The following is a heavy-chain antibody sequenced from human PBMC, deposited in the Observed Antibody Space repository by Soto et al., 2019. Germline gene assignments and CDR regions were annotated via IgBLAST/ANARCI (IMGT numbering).Heavy chain of an antibody. J-gene: IGHJ6*02. CDR1: GFTFSSYG. D-gene: IGHD5-18*01. V-gene: IGHV3-30*18. CDR3: AKDDTAMLVYYYFYGMDV. CDR2: ISYDGSNK. Sequence: GGSLRLSCAASGFTFSSYGMHWVRQAPGKGLEWVAVISYDGSNKYYADSVEGRFTISRDSSKNTLYLQMNGLRPEDTALYYCAKDDTAMLVYYYFYGMDVWGQGTTVTVSS.